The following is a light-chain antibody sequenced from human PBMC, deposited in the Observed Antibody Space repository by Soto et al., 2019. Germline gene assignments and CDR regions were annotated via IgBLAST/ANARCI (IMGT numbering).Light chain of an antibody. CDR1: SSDVGGYNY. V-gene: IGLV2-14*01. CDR3: SSYTSSITRV. CDR2: DVS. Sequence: QSVLTQPASVSGSPGQSIAISCTGTSSDVGGYNYVSWYQLHPDKAPKLIIYDVSNRPSGVSNRFCGSKSGNTASLTISGLQPEDEADYYCSSYTSSITRVFGTGTKVTVL. J-gene: IGLJ1*01.